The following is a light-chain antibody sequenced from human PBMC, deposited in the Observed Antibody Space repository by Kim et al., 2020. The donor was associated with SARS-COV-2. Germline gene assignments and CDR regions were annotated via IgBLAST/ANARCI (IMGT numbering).Light chain of an antibody. CDR3: QQYGSSPLT. V-gene: IGKV3-20*01. Sequence: SPGERATLSCRASQSVSSSYLAWYQQKPGQAPRLLIYGASSRATGIPDRFSGSRSGTDFTLTISRLEPEDFAVYYCQQYGSSPLTFGGGTKVDIK. J-gene: IGKJ4*01. CDR1: QSVSSSY. CDR2: GAS.